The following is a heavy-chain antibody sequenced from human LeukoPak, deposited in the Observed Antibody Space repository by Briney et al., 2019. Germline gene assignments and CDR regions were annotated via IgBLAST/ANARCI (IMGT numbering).Heavy chain of an antibody. CDR2: IYHSGST. J-gene: IGHJ4*02. Sequence: PSETLSLTCAVSGYSISSSYYWGWIRQPPGKGLEWIGTIYHSGSTHYNPSLKSRVTLSVDTSKNQFSLKLRSVTAADTAVYYCASLPSNTVTHDYWGQGILVTVSS. CDR1: GYSISSSYY. CDR3: ASLPSNTVTHDY. D-gene: IGHD4-11*01. V-gene: IGHV4-38-2*01.